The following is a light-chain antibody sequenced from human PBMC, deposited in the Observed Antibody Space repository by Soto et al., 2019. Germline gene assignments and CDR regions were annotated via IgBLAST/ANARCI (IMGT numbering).Light chain of an antibody. CDR3: QQYNNFWT. CDR1: QSLSSN. Sequence: EVVMTQSPDTLSVSPGERVTLSCRASQSLSSNLAWYQQKPGQAPRLLIYGASTRATGIPARFSGSGSGTELTLTISSLQSEDFAVYYCQQYNNFWTFGQGTKVEIK. J-gene: IGKJ1*01. CDR2: GAS. V-gene: IGKV3-15*01.